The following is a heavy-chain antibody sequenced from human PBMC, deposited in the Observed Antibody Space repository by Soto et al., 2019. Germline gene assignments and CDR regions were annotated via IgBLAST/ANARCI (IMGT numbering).Heavy chain of an antibody. J-gene: IGHJ4*02. CDR3: ARVSAVAGTEWGFDY. CDR1: GGTFSSYA. Sequence: QVQLVQSGAEVKKPGSSVKVSCKASGGTFSSYAISWVRQAPGHGHEWMGGIIPIFGTANYAQKFQGRVTITADEYTSTAYMELSSLRSEDTAVYYCARVSAVAGTEWGFDYWGQGTLVTVSS. CDR2: IIPIFGTA. V-gene: IGHV1-69*12. D-gene: IGHD6-19*01.